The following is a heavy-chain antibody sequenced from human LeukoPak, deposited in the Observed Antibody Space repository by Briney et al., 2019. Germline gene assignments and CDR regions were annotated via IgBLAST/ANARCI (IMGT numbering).Heavy chain of an antibody. CDR1: GASISSYY. D-gene: IGHD3-10*01. Sequence: PSETLSLTCTVSGASISSYYWSWVRQPAGKGLEWIGGFYTSGTTNYNPSLKSRVTISVDLSKIQVSPKLSSVTAADTAVYYCSRGTSSAPLLSWGQGTLVTVSS. V-gene: IGHV4-4*07. J-gene: IGHJ5*02. CDR2: FYTSGTT. CDR3: SRGTSSAPLLS.